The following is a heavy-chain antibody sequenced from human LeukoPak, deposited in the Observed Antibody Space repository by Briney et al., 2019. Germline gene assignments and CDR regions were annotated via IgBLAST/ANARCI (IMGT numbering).Heavy chain of an antibody. CDR2: ISSSSSYI. CDR3: AKDSNDYDILTGYYLSDY. D-gene: IGHD3-9*01. V-gene: IGHV3-21*04. CDR1: GFTFSSYS. J-gene: IGHJ4*02. Sequence: GGSLRLSCAASGFTFSSYSMNWVRQAPGKGLEWVSSISSSSSYIYYADSVKGRFTISRDNSKNTLYLQMNSLRVEDTAVYYCAKDSNDYDILTGYYLSDYWGQGTLVTVSS.